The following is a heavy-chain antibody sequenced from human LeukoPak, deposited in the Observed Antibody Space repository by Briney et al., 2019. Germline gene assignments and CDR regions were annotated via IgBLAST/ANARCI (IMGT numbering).Heavy chain of an antibody. CDR3: ASPTTVTTGFDY. Sequence: GGSLRLSCAAYGLTLSNYWMSWVRQAPGKGLEWVANIKQDGSDKYYVGSVKGRFTISRDNAKNSLYLQMNSLRAEDTAVYYCASPTTVTTGFDYWGQGALVTVPS. CDR2: IKQDGSDK. CDR1: GLTLSNYW. J-gene: IGHJ4*02. V-gene: IGHV3-7*01. D-gene: IGHD4-17*01.